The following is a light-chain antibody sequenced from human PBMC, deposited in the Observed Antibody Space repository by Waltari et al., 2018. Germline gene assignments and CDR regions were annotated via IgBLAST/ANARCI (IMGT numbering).Light chain of an antibody. CDR3: QHYRSLPVT. J-gene: IGKJ1*01. CDR1: ESVRRA. V-gene: IGKV3-20*01. CDR2: DAS. Sequence: EIVLTQSPGTLSLSPGESATLPCRASESVRRALAWYQQRPGQAPRLLIYDASARATGIPDRFSGSGSGTDFSLTISRLEPEDFALYYCQHYRSLPVTFGQGTKVEIK.